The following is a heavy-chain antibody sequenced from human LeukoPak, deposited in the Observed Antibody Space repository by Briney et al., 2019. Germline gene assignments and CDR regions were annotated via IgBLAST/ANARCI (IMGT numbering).Heavy chain of an antibody. J-gene: IGHJ5*02. CDR1: GFTFSDYS. V-gene: IGHV3-48*02. Sequence: GGSLRLSCAPSGFTFSDYSMNWVRQAPGKGLEWVSYINSRSTTIFYADSVKGRFTISRDNAKNSLYLQMNSLRDEDTAVDYCARDEGFWSGSNYYHNHWFDPWGQGTLVTVSS. CDR3: ARDEGFWSGSNYYHNHWFDP. D-gene: IGHD3-3*01. CDR2: INSRSTTI.